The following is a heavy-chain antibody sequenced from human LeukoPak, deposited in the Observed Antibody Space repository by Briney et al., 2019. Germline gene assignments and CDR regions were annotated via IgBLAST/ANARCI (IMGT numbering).Heavy chain of an antibody. Sequence: SQTLSLTCTMSADSLSSFYSDWIRHPAGKGLGWIGRIYTHGSTNYNPPLKSRVTMSVDTSKNQFSLKLSSVTAADTAVYYCARDQYYYGSGSHNCDNGGQGTLVTVSS. V-gene: IGHV4-4*07. CDR3: ARDQYYYGSGSHNCDN. D-gene: IGHD3-10*01. CDR2: IYTHGST. J-gene: IGHJ4*02. CDR1: ADSLSSFY.